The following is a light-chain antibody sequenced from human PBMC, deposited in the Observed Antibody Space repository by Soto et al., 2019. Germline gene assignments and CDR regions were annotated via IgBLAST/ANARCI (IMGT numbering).Light chain of an antibody. CDR1: SSDVGSYNL. CDR2: EGS. V-gene: IGLV2-23*01. CDR3: CSYAGSSTYVV. J-gene: IGLJ2*01. Sequence: QSVLTQPASVSGSPGQSNTISCTGTSSDVGSYNLVSWYQQHPGKAPKLMIYEGSKRPSGVSNRFSGSKSGNTASLTISGLQAEDEADYYCCSYAGSSTYVVFGGGTKLTVL.